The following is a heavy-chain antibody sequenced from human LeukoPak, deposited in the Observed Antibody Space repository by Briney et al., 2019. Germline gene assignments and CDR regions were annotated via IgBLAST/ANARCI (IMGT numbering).Heavy chain of an antibody. Sequence: ASVKVSCKASGYTFTGYYIHRVRQTPGQGLEWMGWINPNSGGTKYAQKFQGRVTMTRDTSISTAYMELSRLTSDDTAVYYCARGGMVDSSSYLYYFDYWGQGTLVTVSS. V-gene: IGHV1-2*02. D-gene: IGHD6-13*01. CDR1: GYTFTGYY. J-gene: IGHJ4*02. CDR2: INPNSGGT. CDR3: ARGGMVDSSSYLYYFDY.